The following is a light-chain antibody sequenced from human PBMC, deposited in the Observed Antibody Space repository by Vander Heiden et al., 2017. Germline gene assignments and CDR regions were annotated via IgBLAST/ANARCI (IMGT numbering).Light chain of an antibody. CDR3: FSTDSSGDLVV. Sequence: SYELTQPPSVSVSPGQTARITCSGDAMPDKYAYWYQQKSGQAPVQVIYEDDKRPSCIPLTFSGSSSGTVATLTIPEAHVEHEGDYYCFSTDSSGDLVVFGGGTKLTVL. CDR2: EDD. V-gene: IGLV3-10*01. CDR1: AMPDKY. J-gene: IGLJ2*01.